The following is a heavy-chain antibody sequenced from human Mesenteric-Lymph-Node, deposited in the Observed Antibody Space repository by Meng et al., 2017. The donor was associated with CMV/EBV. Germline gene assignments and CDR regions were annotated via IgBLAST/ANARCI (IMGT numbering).Heavy chain of an antibody. V-gene: IGHV4-34*01. CDR3: ARHQRWLKSEGGFNY. Sequence: AGLLNPAGTLALTCAVYGGSFSGYDWSWIRQPPGKGLEWIGEINHSGSTNYNPSLKSQVTISVDTSKNQFSLKLSSVTAADTAVYYCARHQRWLKSEGGFNYWGQGTLVTVSS. D-gene: IGHD4-23*01. J-gene: IGHJ4*02. CDR2: INHSGST. CDR1: GGSFSGYD.